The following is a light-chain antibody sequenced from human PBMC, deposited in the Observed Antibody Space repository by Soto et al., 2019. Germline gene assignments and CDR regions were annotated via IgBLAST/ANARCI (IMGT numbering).Light chain of an antibody. CDR2: EVS. Sequence: QSALTQPPSASGSPGQSVTISCTGTSSDVGGYNYVSWYQQHPGKAPKLMIYEVSKRPSGVPDRFSGSKSGNTASLTVSGPQAEDGADYYCPSYAGSNNWGFGGGTKLTVL. V-gene: IGLV2-8*01. J-gene: IGLJ2*01. CDR3: PSYAGSNNWG. CDR1: SSDVGGYNY.